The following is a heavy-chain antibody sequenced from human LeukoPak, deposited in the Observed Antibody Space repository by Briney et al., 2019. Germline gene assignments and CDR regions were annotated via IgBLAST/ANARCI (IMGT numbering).Heavy chain of an antibody. V-gene: IGHV1-69*06. Sequence: EASVKVSCKASGGTFSSYAISWVRQAPGQGLEWMGGIIPIFGTANYAQKFQGRVTVTADKSTSTAYMELSSLRSEDTAVYYCASKGGYSSSWYARRYYYYMDVWGKGTTVTVSS. D-gene: IGHD6-13*01. CDR3: ASKGGYSSSWYARRYYYYMDV. J-gene: IGHJ6*03. CDR2: IIPIFGTA. CDR1: GGTFSSYA.